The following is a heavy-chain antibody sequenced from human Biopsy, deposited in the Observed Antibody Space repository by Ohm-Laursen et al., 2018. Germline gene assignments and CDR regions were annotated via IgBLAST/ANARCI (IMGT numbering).Heavy chain of an antibody. CDR3: ARQGEWEHFVDY. CDR1: GVSISSTTYY. CDR2: IHYSGTT. J-gene: IGHJ4*02. V-gene: IGHV4-39*01. D-gene: IGHD1-26*01. Sequence: SQTLSLTCSVSGVSISSTTYYWGWIRQPPGKGLEWIGSIHYSGTTYYHASLRSRVTISVDKSKNQFSLKLTSVTAAEMAVYYCARQGEWEHFVDYWGQGTLVSVSS.